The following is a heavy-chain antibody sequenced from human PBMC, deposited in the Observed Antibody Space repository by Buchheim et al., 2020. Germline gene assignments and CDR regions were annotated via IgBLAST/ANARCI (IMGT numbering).Heavy chain of an antibody. V-gene: IGHV4-39*01. CDR3: ATSYDSSGQDY. CDR1: GGSISSSSYY. D-gene: IGHD3-22*01. CDR2: IYYSGST. Sequence: QLQLQESGPGLVKPSETLSLTCTVSGGSISSSSYYWGWIRQPPGKGLEWIGRIYYSGSTYYSPSLKSRVTISVDTYKNQFSLRLSSVTAADTAVYYCATSYDSSGQDYWGQGTL. J-gene: IGHJ4*02.